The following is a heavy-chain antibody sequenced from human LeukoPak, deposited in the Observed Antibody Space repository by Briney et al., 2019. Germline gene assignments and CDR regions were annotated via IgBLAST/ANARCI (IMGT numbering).Heavy chain of an antibody. CDR1: GGSISSYY. J-gene: IGHJ3*02. CDR3: ARVPYYDDAFDI. Sequence: SETLSLTCTASGGSISSYYWSWIRQPPGKGLEWIGYIYYSGSTNYNPSLKSRVTISVDTSKNQFSLKLSSVTAADTAVYYCARVPYYDDAFDIWGQGTMVTVSS. CDR2: IYYSGST. V-gene: IGHV4-59*01. D-gene: IGHD3-3*01.